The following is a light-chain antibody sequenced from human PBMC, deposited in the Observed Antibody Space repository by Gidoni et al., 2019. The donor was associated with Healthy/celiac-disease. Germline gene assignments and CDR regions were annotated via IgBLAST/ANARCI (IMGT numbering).Light chain of an antibody. J-gene: IGKJ3*01. Sequence: EIVLTQSPATLSFSTGERATLSCRASQSVSSYLAWYQQKPGQAPRLLIYDASNRATGIPARFSGSGSGTDFTLTISSLEPEDFAVYYCQQRSNWPQVTFXPXTKVDIK. CDR1: QSVSSY. CDR3: QQRSNWPQVT. V-gene: IGKV3-11*01. CDR2: DAS.